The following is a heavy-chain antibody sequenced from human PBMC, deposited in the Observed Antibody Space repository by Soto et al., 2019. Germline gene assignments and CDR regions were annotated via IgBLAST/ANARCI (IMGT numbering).Heavy chain of an antibody. CDR2: ISGSGGST. CDR1: GFTFSSYA. Sequence: PGGSLRLSCAASGFTFSSYAMSWVRQAPGKGLEWVSAISGSGGSTYYADSVKGRFTISRDNSKNTLYLQMNSLRAEDTAVYYCAKDLRGRGTVTQPYFDYWGQGTLVTVSS. V-gene: IGHV3-23*01. D-gene: IGHD4-4*01. J-gene: IGHJ4*02. CDR3: AKDLRGRGTVTQPYFDY.